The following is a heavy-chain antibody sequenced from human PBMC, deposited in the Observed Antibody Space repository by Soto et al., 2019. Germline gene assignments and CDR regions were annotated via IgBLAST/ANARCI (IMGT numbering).Heavy chain of an antibody. V-gene: IGHV5-51*01. CDR1: GYSFTSYW. J-gene: IGHJ4*02. D-gene: IGHD3-9*01. Sequence: PGESLKISCKGSGYSFTSYWIGWVRQMPGKGLEWMGIIYPGDSDTRYSPSFQGQVTISADKSISTAYLQWSSLKASDTAMYYCAIPPPALYFDWLLSSADRDYWGQGTLVTVSS. CDR2: IYPGDSDT. CDR3: AIPPPALYFDWLLSSADRDY.